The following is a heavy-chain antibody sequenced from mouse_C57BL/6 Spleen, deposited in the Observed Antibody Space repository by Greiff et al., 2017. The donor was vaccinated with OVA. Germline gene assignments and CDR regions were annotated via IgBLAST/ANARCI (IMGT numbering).Heavy chain of an antibody. CDR2: IDPSDSET. V-gene: IGHV1-52*01. CDR3: ARPVVAEGAMDY. D-gene: IGHD1-1*01. J-gene: IGHJ4*01. Sequence: QVQLKQPGAELVRPGSSVKLSCKASGYTFTSYWMHWVKQRPIQGLEWIGNIDPSDSETHYNQKFKDKATLTVDKSSSTAYMQLSSLTSEDSAVYYCARPVVAEGAMDYWGQGTSVTVSS. CDR1: GYTFTSYW.